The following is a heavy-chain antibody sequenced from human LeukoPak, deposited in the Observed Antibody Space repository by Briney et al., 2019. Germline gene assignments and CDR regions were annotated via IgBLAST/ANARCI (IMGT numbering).Heavy chain of an antibody. CDR3: ARDGSSGWYRTPFFDY. Sequence: SETLSLTCAVSGGSISSSNWWSWVRQPPGKGLEWIGEIYHSGSTNYNPSLKSRVTISVDKSKNQFSLKLSSVTAADTAVYYCARDGSSGWYRTPFFDYWGQGTLVTVSS. D-gene: IGHD6-19*01. J-gene: IGHJ4*02. CDR2: IYHSGST. CDR1: GGSISSSNW. V-gene: IGHV4-4*02.